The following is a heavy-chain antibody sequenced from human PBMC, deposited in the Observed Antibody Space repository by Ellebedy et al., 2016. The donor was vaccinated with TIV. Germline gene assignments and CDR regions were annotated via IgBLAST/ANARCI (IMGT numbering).Heavy chain of an antibody. CDR3: VRGGGLIDFDY. J-gene: IGHJ4*02. CDR2: MWSDGSNR. Sequence: GGSLRLXXVASGFNFNSYGMHWVRQAPGKGLEWVAVMWSDGSNRRYVDSVKGRFTMSRDNSKNTLYLQMDSRRIEDTAVYYCVRGGGLIDFDYWGQGTLVTVSS. D-gene: IGHD3-10*01. CDR1: GFNFNSYG. V-gene: IGHV3-33*01.